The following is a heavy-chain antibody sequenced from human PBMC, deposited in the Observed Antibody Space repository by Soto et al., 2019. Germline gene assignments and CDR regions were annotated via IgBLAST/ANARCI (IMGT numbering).Heavy chain of an antibody. CDR1: GYTFPSYY. CDR3: ATRGGVAAAFKYQYYGTDV. CDR2: INRSTGST. Sequence: GASLKLSCKASGYTFPSYYIHWVRQAPGQGLEWMGVINRSTGSTTYGQNSQGRVTMTKDTSTTIVYMEMSSLRFEDTAVFYCATRGGVAAAFKYQYYGTDVCCHETMLSVAS. J-gene: IGHJ6*02. D-gene: IGHD6-13*01. V-gene: IGHV1-46*04.